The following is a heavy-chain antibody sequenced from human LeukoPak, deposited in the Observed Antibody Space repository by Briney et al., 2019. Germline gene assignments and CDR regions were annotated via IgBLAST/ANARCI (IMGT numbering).Heavy chain of an antibody. D-gene: IGHD3-22*01. CDR3: ARASSGYYYYYYYGMDV. J-gene: IGHJ6*02. Sequence: SETLSVICTVSGGSINSSSYYWGWIRQPPGKGMEWIGSIYYSGSTYYNPSLKSRVTISVDTSKNQFSLKLSSVTAADTAVYYCARASSGYYYYYYYGMDVWGQGTTVTVSS. CDR2: IYYSGST. CDR1: GGSINSSSYY. V-gene: IGHV4-39*07.